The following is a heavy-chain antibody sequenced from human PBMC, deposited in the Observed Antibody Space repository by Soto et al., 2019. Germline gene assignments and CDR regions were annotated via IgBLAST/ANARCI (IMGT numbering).Heavy chain of an antibody. CDR1: GFTFSSYA. J-gene: IGHJ6*02. Sequence: GSLRLSCAASGFTFSSYAMSWVRHAPGKGLEWVSAISGSGGSTYYADSVKGRFTISRDNSKNTLYLQMNSLRAEDTAVYYCAKDRDVLRFLEWLTPDYYYYYGMDVWGQGTTVTSP. CDR3: AKDRDVLRFLEWLTPDYYYYYGMDV. V-gene: IGHV3-23*01. CDR2: ISGSGGST. D-gene: IGHD3-3*01.